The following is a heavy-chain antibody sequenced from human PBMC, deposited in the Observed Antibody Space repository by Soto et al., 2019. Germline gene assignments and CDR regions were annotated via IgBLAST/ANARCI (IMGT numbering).Heavy chain of an antibody. CDR3: ARGQGPLIVVVVAADYYFDY. CDR2: INHSGST. D-gene: IGHD2-15*01. V-gene: IGHV4-34*01. J-gene: IGHJ4*01. Sequence: SETLSLTCAVYGGSFSGYYWSWIRQPPGKGLEWIGEINHSGSTNYNPSLKSRVTISVDTSKNQFSLKLGSVTAADTAGYYCARGQGPLIVVVVAADYYFDYWGQGTLVTVSS. CDR1: GGSFSGYY.